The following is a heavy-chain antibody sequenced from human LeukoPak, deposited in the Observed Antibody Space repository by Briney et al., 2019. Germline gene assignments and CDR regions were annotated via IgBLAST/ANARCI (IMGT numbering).Heavy chain of an antibody. Sequence: GGSLRLSCAASGFTVSSNDMSWVRRARGKGVEWVSVIYSGGSTYYADSVKGRFTISRDNSKNTLYLQMTSLRAEDTAVYYCARGGPLGYCSGGSCYSLDYWGQGTLVTVSS. CDR3: ARGGPLGYCSGGSCYSLDY. V-gene: IGHV3-66*01. J-gene: IGHJ4*02. CDR2: IYSGGST. D-gene: IGHD2-15*01. CDR1: GFTVSSND.